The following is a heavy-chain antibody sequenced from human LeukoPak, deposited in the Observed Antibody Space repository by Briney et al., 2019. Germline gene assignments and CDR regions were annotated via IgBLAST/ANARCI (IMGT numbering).Heavy chain of an antibody. D-gene: IGHD6-13*01. J-gene: IGHJ5*02. CDR1: GYTFTSYD. Sequence: ASVKVSCKASGYTFTSYDINWVRQATGQGLEWMGWMNPNSGNTGYAQKFQGRVTMTRNTSISTAYMELSSVRPEDTAVYYGARGMRRAGIAAAGTFSFDPWGQGTLVTVSS. CDR3: ARGMRRAGIAAAGTFSFDP. V-gene: IGHV1-8*01. CDR2: MNPNSGNT.